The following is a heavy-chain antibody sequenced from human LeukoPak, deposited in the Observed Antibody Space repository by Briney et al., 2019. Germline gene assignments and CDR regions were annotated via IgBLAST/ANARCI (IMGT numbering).Heavy chain of an antibody. D-gene: IGHD6-13*01. CDR3: ARGSAGNDY. Sequence: GGSLRLYCAASGFTFSTYWMSWVRQAPGKGLEWVANIKQDGSEKYYVDSVKGRFTISRDNAKNSLYLQMNSLRAEDTAMYYCARGSAGNDYWGQGTLVTVSP. J-gene: IGHJ4*02. CDR1: GFTFSTYW. CDR2: IKQDGSEK. V-gene: IGHV3-7*01.